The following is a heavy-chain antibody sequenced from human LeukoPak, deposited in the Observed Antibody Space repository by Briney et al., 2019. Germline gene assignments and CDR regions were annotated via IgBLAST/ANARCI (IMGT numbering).Heavy chain of an antibody. J-gene: IGHJ3*02. Sequence: GGSLRLSCAASGFTVSSNYMSWVRQAPGKGLEWVSVIYSGGSTYYADSVKGRFTISRDNSKNTLYLQMNSLRAEDTAVYYCARIYDSSGYYYSDAFDIWGQGTMGTVSS. D-gene: IGHD3-22*01. V-gene: IGHV3-53*01. CDR2: IYSGGST. CDR1: GFTVSSNY. CDR3: ARIYDSSGYYYSDAFDI.